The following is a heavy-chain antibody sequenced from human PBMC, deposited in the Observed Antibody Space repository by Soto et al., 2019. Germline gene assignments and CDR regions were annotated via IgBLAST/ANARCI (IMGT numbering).Heavy chain of an antibody. CDR1: GYTFSTYG. J-gene: IGHJ4*02. Sequence: QVQLAQSGAEVKKPGASVTVSCKASGYTFSTYGISWVRQAPGQGLEWVGWISVHNGYTKYATELQGRVTVTTDPSTSTAYMELRSLRSDDSAVYYCARLEHNFGPHEYWGQGTLVTVTS. CDR3: ARLEHNFGPHEY. D-gene: IGHD1-1*01. V-gene: IGHV1-18*01. CDR2: ISVHNGYT.